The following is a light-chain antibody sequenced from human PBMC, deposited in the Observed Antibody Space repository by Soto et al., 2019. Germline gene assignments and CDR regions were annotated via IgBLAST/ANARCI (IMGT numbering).Light chain of an antibody. V-gene: IGKV3-15*01. Sequence: EIVMTPSPATLSVSPGERATLSCRASQSVSSNLAWYQQKPGQAPRLLIYGASTRATGIPARFSGSGSGTEFTLTISSLQSEDLAVYYCQQYNNWPTWTFGQGTKVDIK. CDR1: QSVSSN. J-gene: IGKJ1*01. CDR3: QQYNNWPTWT. CDR2: GAS.